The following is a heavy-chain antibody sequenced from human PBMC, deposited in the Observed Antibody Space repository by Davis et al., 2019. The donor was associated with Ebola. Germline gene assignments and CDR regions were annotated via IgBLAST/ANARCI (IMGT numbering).Heavy chain of an antibody. V-gene: IGHV1-18*04. CDR3: ARTPGQRYLQSFDH. CDR2: IGPYDENT. Sequence: AASVKVSCKASGYIFSNYGITWVRQAPGQGLEWMGWIGPYDENTFYAQKVQGRVTMTRDTSTSTAYMELRGLRSDDTAVYYCARTPGQRYLQSFDHWAQGTLVTVSS. D-gene: IGHD5-24*01. J-gene: IGHJ4*02. CDR1: GYIFSNYG.